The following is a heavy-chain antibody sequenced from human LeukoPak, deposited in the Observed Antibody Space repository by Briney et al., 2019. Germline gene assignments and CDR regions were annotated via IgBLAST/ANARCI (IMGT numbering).Heavy chain of an antibody. V-gene: IGHV4-4*07. CDR1: GGSISSYY. CDR3: ARTSPRAATFDY. D-gene: IGHD2-15*01. J-gene: IGHJ4*02. Sequence: SETLSLTCAVSGGSISSYYWSWIRQPAGKGLEWIGRIYTGGTTNYNPSLKSRVTMSVDTSKNQFSLNLNSVTAADTAVYYCARTSPRAATFDYWGQGTLVTVSS. CDR2: IYTGGTT.